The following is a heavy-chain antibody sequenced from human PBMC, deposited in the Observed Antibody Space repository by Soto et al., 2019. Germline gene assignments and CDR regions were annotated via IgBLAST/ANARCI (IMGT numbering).Heavy chain of an antibody. J-gene: IGHJ6*02. Sequence: SETLSLTCTVSGGSISSGDYYWSWIRHPPGKGLEWIGYIYYSGSTYYNPSLKSRVTISVDTSKNQFSLKLSSVTAADTAVYYCARGRRIQLWFEVYYYYGMDVWGQGTTVTVSS. CDR2: IYYSGST. CDR3: ARGRRIQLWFEVYYYYGMDV. V-gene: IGHV4-30-4*01. CDR1: GGSISSGDYY. D-gene: IGHD5-18*01.